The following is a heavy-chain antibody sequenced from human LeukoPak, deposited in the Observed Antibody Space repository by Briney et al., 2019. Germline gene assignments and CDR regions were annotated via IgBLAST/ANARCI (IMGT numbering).Heavy chain of an antibody. D-gene: IGHD3-16*02. CDR3: ARHIVGEQNFDY. Sequence: GGSLRLSCAASGFTFSTYNMNWVRQAPGKGPEWVASIKDDGSAQFYVDSLEGRFTISRDNAKNTLYLQMDTMRVEDTAVYYCARHIVGEQNFDYWSQGTLVTVSS. CDR1: GFTFSTYN. V-gene: IGHV3-7*01. CDR2: IKDDGSAQ. J-gene: IGHJ4*02.